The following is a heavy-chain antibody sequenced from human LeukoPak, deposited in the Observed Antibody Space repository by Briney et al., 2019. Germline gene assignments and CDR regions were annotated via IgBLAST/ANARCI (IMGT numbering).Heavy chain of an antibody. CDR1: GFTFSDYY. CDR2: ISGSSSDT. D-gene: IGHD3-3*01. Sequence: GGSLRLSCAASGFTFSDYYMIWIRQAPGKGLEWVSYISGSSSDTNYPDSVKGRFTISRDNAKNSLYLQMNSLRAEDTAVYYCARVEWSRFYYWGHGALVTVSS. CDR3: ARVEWSRFYY. V-gene: IGHV3-11*05. J-gene: IGHJ4*01.